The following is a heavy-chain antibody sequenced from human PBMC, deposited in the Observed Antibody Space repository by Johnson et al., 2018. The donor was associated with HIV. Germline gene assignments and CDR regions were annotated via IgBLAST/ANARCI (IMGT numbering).Heavy chain of an antibody. D-gene: IGHD3-3*01. Sequence: QVLLLESGGGVVQPGKSLRLSCAASGFTFSGYAIHWVRQAPGKGLEWVAVIWYDGSNKYYADSVKGRFTISRDNSKNTIYLQMNSLRVEDTAVYYCAKPYYDFWSGYYEYNAFDIWGQGTLVTVSS. V-gene: IGHV3-33*06. CDR2: IWYDGSNK. CDR3: AKPYYDFWSGYYEYNAFDI. J-gene: IGHJ3*02. CDR1: GFTFSGYA.